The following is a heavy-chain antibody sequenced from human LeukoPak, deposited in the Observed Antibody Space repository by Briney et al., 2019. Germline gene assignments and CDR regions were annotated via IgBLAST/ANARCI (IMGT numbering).Heavy chain of an antibody. J-gene: IGHJ4*02. V-gene: IGHV4-4*07. CDR3: ARDFRRWFGEIQTNYFDY. Sequence: PSETLSFTCTVSGGSISSYYWSWIRQPAGKGLEWIGRIYTSGSTNYNPSLKSRVTMSVDTSKNQFSLKLSSVTAADTAVYYCARDFRRWFGEIQTNYFDYWGQGTLVTVSS. CDR2: IYTSGST. D-gene: IGHD3-10*01. CDR1: GGSISSYY.